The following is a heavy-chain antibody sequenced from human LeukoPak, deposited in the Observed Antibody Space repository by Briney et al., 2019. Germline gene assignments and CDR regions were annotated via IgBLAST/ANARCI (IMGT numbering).Heavy chain of an antibody. Sequence: SETLSLTCAVYGGSFSGYYWSWIRQPPGKGLEWIGEINHSGSTNYNPSLKSRVTISVETSKNQFSLKLSSVTAADTAVYYCARGFGSSPDYWGQGTLVSVSS. J-gene: IGHJ4*02. CDR3: ARGFGSSPDY. D-gene: IGHD6-13*01. CDR2: INHSGST. CDR1: GGSFSGYY. V-gene: IGHV4-34*01.